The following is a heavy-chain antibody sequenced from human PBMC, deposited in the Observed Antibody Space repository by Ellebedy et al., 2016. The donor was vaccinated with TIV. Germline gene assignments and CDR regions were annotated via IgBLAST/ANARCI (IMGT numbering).Heavy chain of an antibody. Sequence: SETLSLTCAVSDDYIGRSNWWTWVRQPPGKGLEWIGEIYHTGSTNSNPSLKSRLTISVDTSKNQFSLKLSSVTAADTAVYYCARLRYCSGGSCYGKGFDYWGQGTLVTVSS. D-gene: IGHD2-15*01. CDR2: IYHTGST. V-gene: IGHV4-4*02. J-gene: IGHJ4*02. CDR1: DDYIGRSNW. CDR3: ARLRYCSGGSCYGKGFDY.